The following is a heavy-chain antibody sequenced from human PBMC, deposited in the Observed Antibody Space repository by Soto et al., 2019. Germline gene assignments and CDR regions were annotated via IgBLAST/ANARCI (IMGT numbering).Heavy chain of an antibody. CDR1: GFTFDNCG. CDR3: VQGRYPTMATPLDH. Sequence: PGGSLRLSCAASGFTFDNCGMHWVRQAPGKGLEWVSGISWDSGTIGYADSVKGRFTISRDDAKNSRYLQMNSLRREDTALYYCVQGRYPTMATPLDHWGQGTLVTVSS. CDR2: ISWDSGTI. J-gene: IGHJ5*02. D-gene: IGHD1-1*01. V-gene: IGHV3-9*01.